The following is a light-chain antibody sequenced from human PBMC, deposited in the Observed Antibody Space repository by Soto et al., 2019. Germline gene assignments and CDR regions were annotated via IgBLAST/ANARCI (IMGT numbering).Light chain of an antibody. V-gene: IGLV2-14*01. CDR1: SSDVGGYNY. J-gene: IGLJ1*01. CDR2: DVS. CDR3: SSHTSSSTLYV. Sequence: QSALTQPASVSGSPGQSITISCTGTSSDVGGYNYVSWYQQHPGKAPKLMIYDVSNRPSGVSNRFSGSKSGNTASLTISGLQAEDAADYYCSSHTSSSTLYVFGTGTKVTVL.